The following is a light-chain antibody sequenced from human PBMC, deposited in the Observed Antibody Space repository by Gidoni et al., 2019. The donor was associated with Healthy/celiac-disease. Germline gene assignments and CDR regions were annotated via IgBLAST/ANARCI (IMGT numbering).Light chain of an antibody. Sequence: DIQMTQSPSSLSASVGDRVTITCRVSQSISSYLNWYQQKPGKAPKLLIYAASSLQSGVPSRFSGSGSGTDFILIISSLKPEDFATYYCQQSYSTPLTFGGGTKVEIK. CDR3: QQSYSTPLT. CDR1: QSISSY. J-gene: IGKJ4*01. CDR2: AAS. V-gene: IGKV1-39*01.